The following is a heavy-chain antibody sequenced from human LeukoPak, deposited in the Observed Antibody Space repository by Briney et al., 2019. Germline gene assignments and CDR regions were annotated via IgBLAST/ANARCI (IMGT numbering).Heavy chain of an antibody. CDR2: IYYSGNT. J-gene: IGHJ4*02. CDR3: ARRGYDILTGYYRRYYFDY. Sequence: SETLSLTCTVSGGSITSYYWSWIRQPPGKGQEWIGSIYYSGNTYFNPSLKSRVSISVDTSKNQFSLKLSSVTAADTAVYYCARRGYDILTGYYRRYYFDYWGQGTLVTVSS. CDR1: GGSITSYY. D-gene: IGHD3-9*01. V-gene: IGHV4-39*01.